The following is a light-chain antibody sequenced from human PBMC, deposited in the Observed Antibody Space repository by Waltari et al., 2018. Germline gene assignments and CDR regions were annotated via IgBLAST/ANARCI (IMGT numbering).Light chain of an antibody. Sequence: IVFTQSPATLVLSPGERATLYGRASQSIDKFLAWYQQKPGQAPRLLIYDSSNRATDIPARFSGSGSRTDFTLTISSLEPEDFAVYFCQKHSGWPPTFGGGTKVDI. J-gene: IGKJ4*01. CDR2: DSS. CDR3: QKHSGWPPT. CDR1: QSIDKF. V-gene: IGKV3-11*01.